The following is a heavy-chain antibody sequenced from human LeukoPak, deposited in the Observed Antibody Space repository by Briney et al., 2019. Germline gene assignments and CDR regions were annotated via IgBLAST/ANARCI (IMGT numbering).Heavy chain of an antibody. Sequence: SETLSLTCTVSGASISNYFWTWIRQPAGKGLEWIGRIHTSGVTNYNPSLKSRVAISIDKSKKQFYLKLSSVTAADTAVYYCARFTNLGGYFWSRPNLDGDYWGQGTLVTVSS. V-gene: IGHV4-4*07. CDR2: IHTSGVT. J-gene: IGHJ4*02. CDR1: GASISNYF. CDR3: ARFTNLGGYFWSRPNLDGDY. D-gene: IGHD3-22*01.